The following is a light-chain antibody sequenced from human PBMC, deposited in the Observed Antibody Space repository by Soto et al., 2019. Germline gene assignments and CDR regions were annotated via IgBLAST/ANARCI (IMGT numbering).Light chain of an antibody. V-gene: IGKV1-5*03. J-gene: IGKJ2*01. Sequence: DIQMTQSPSTLSASVGDRVTITCRASQSISTWLAWYQQKPGKAPKLLIYKAINLQSGVPSRFSGSGSGTEFSLTVSRLHPDDFATYYCQRYNDFQYIFGQGTKREMK. CDR3: QRYNDFQYI. CDR1: QSISTW. CDR2: KAI.